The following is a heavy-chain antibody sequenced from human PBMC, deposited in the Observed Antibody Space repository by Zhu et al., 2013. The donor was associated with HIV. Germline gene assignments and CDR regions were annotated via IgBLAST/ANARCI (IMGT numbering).Heavy chain of an antibody. J-gene: IGHJ6*02. Sequence: QVQLQESGPGLVKPSQTLSVSCTVSGGPINSANFYWTWIRQHPEKGLEWIGYITYRGNSDYNPSLKSRISMSIDTSKSQFSLNLNSVTAADTAVYYCARASLAQRHYYGLDFWGQGPRSPSP. V-gene: IGHV4-31*03. CDR3: ARASLAQRHYYGLDF. CDR2: ITYRGNS. D-gene: IGHD3-10*01. CDR1: GGPINSANFY.